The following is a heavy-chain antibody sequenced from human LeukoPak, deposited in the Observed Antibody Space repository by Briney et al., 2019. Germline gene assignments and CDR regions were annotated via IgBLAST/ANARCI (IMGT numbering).Heavy chain of an antibody. D-gene: IGHD5-12*01. Sequence: GKSLRLSCAASGFTFSYYGIHWVRQVPGKGLELVAGIVYDGRNQFYADPVKGRFTISRDNSKNTLFLQMNSLRAEDTAVYYCVKSMLGGYRLLIDSWGQGTLVTVSS. CDR2: IVYDGRNQ. CDR1: GFTFSYYG. CDR3: VKSMLGGYRLLIDS. J-gene: IGHJ4*02. V-gene: IGHV3-30*18.